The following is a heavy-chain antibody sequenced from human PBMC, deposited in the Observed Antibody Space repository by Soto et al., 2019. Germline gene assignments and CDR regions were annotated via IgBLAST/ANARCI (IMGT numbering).Heavy chain of an antibody. J-gene: IGHJ2*01. CDR2: INDRGSI. D-gene: IGHD3-9*01. Sequence: QVQLQQWGAGPLRPLETLSLTCGVSGGSFSRHYGAWIRQSPGKGLEWIGEINDRGSINYTPSLKSRVSISVDTSKNHYSLHLRSVTAADTAVYYCARESHDILTGPPWVWYFDLWGRGTLVTVSS. CDR3: ARESHDILTGPPWVWYFDL. CDR1: GGSFSRHY. V-gene: IGHV4-34*01.